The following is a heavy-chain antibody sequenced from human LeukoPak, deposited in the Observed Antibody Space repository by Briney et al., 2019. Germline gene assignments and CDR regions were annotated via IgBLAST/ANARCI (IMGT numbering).Heavy chain of an antibody. CDR2: IYYSGST. D-gene: IGHD4-17*01. J-gene: IGHJ5*02. Sequence: SETLSLTCSVSGGSISSHYWSWIRQPPGKGLEWIGYIYYSGSTKYNPSHKSRVTMSVDTSKNQFSLKLSSVTAADTAVYYCARGGTTVTPGLLWFDPWGQGTLVTVSS. CDR3: ARGGTTVTPGLLWFDP. V-gene: IGHV4-59*11. CDR1: GGSISSHY.